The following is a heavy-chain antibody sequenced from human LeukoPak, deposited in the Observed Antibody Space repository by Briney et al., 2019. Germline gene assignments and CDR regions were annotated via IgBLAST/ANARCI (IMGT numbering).Heavy chain of an antibody. D-gene: IGHD3-10*01. CDR2: ISHIGSAI. CDR1: GFSFGAYE. V-gene: IGHV3-48*03. CDR3: ARDHMSF. Sequence: PGGSLRLSCEVSGFSFGAYEMNWVRQAPGKGLEWGSLISHIGSAINYADSVKGRFVISRDNAKNSLFLQMSSLRVEDTATYYCARDHMSFWGQGTLVTVSS. J-gene: IGHJ4*02.